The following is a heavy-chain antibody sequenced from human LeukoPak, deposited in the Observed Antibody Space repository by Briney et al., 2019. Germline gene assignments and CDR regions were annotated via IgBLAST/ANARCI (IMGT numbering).Heavy chain of an antibody. CDR1: GGSFSGYY. CDR2: MYTSGST. CDR3: TRGDYEVDY. J-gene: IGHJ4*02. D-gene: IGHD4-17*01. Sequence: SETLSLTCAVYGGSFSGYYWSWIRQPAGKGLEWIGRMYTSGSTNYNPSLKGRLTISVDTSKNQFSLKLSSVTAADTAVYYCTRGDYEVDYWGQGTLVTVSS. V-gene: IGHV4-59*10.